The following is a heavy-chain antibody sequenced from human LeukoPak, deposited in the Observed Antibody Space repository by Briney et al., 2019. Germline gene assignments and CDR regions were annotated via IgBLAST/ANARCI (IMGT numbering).Heavy chain of an antibody. CDR3: AKDYIAGSFDY. CDR1: GFTFTTYD. D-gene: IGHD1-26*01. Sequence: GGSLRLSCAASGFTFTTYDMHWVRQAPGKGLEWVAFIQYDGTNKHYADSVKGRFTISRENSKNTLYLQMNSLRTEDTAVYYCAKDYIAGSFDYWGQGTLVTVSS. V-gene: IGHV3-30*02. J-gene: IGHJ4*02. CDR2: IQYDGTNK.